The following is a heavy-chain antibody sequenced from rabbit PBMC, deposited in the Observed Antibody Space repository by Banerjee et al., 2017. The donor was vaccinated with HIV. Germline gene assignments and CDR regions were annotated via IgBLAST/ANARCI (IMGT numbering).Heavy chain of an antibody. CDR2: IETASSTSTYT. CDR3: ARLGADDGEFAL. CDR1: GLDFSSSYW. V-gene: IGHV1S45*01. D-gene: IGHD2-1*01. Sequence: QEQLEESGGDLVKPEGSLTLTCTASGLDFSSSYWICWVRQAPGKGLEWIACIETASSTSTYTYYANWAKGRFTISKTSSTTMTLQMASLAAADTATYFCARLGADDGEFALWGPGTLVTVS. J-gene: IGHJ4*01.